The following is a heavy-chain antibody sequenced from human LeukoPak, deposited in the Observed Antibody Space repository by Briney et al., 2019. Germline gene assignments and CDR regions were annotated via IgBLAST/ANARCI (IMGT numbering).Heavy chain of an antibody. CDR2: IYHSGST. D-gene: IGHD2-21*01. CDR1: GGSISSTTYY. V-gene: IGHV4-39*07. J-gene: IGHJ6*03. Sequence: SETLSLTCTVSGGSISSTTYYWGWIRQPPGKGLEWIGSIYHSGSTYYNPSLKSRVTISVDTSKNQFSLKLSSVTAADTAVYYCARAGGGDTGHYYYYMDVWGKGTTVTVSS. CDR3: ARAGGGDTGHYYYYMDV.